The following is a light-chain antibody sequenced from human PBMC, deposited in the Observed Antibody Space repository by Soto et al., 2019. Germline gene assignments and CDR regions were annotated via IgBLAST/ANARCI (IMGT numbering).Light chain of an antibody. Sequence: DIQMTQSASSLSASVGDRVTITYRASQSISSWLAWYQQKPGKAPNLLIYKASSLATGVPSRFSGSGSGTEFTLTISSLQPDDFATYYCQQYNSYLWTFGQGTKVEIK. J-gene: IGKJ1*01. V-gene: IGKV1-5*03. CDR1: QSISSW. CDR3: QQYNSYLWT. CDR2: KAS.